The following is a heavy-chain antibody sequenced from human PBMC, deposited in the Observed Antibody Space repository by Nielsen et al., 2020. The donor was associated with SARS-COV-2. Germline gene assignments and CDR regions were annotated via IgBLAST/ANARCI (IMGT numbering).Heavy chain of an antibody. D-gene: IGHD3-16*01. CDR3: AKEGGFYFDY. J-gene: IGHJ4*02. Sequence: GESLKISCAATGFTFSSYGMHWGRQAPGKGLEGVAVIWYDGSNKYYADSVKSRFTISRDNSKNTLYLQMNSLRAEDTAVYYCAKEGGFYFDYWGQGTLVTVSS. V-gene: IGHV3-30*02. CDR2: IWYDGSNK. CDR1: GFTFSSYG.